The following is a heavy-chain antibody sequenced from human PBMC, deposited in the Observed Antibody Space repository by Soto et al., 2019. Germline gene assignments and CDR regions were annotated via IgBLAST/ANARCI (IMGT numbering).Heavy chain of an antibody. Sequence: QVQLVESGGGVVQSGRSLRLSCAASGSSFSSYGIHWVRQAPGEGLEWVAVISYDGSKEFYAESVKGRFTISRDNSKNTLYLEMNSLRVGDSSVYYCARELFYGSGSHSSYYYYYGMDVWGQGTTVTVSS. V-gene: IGHV3-30-3*01. D-gene: IGHD3-10*01. CDR3: ARELFYGSGSHSSYYYYYGMDV. CDR1: GSSFSSYG. CDR2: ISYDGSKE. J-gene: IGHJ6*02.